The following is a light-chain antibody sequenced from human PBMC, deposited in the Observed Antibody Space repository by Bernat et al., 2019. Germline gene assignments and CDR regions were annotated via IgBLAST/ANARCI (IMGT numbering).Light chain of an antibody. CDR2: GAS. J-gene: IGKJ3*01. Sequence: EIVMTQSPATLSVPPGERATLSCRASQSVSSNLAWYQQKPGQAPRLLIYGASTSATAIPTRFSGSWSGTEFTLTISSLQSEDFAVYYCQQYNNWPLFTFGPGTKVDIK. V-gene: IGKV3-15*01. CDR1: QSVSSN. CDR3: QQYNNWPLFT.